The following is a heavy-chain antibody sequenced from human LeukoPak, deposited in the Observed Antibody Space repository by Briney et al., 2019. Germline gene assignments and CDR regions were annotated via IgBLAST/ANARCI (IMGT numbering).Heavy chain of an antibody. V-gene: IGHV5-51*01. CDR3: ARWVYAATYGMDV. CDR2: IYPGDSDT. Sequence: GESLKISCKGSGYSFTSYWIGWVRQMPGKGLEWMGIIYPGDSDTRYSPSFQGQVTISADKSISTAYLQWSSLKTSDTAMYYCARWVYAATYGMDVWGQGTTVTVSS. D-gene: IGHD2-8*01. J-gene: IGHJ6*02. CDR1: GYSFTSYW.